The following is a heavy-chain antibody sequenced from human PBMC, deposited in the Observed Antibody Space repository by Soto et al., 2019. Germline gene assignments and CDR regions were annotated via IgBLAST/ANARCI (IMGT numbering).Heavy chain of an antibody. J-gene: IGHJ6*02. CDR2: TYYRSKWYD. V-gene: IGHV6-1*01. CDR3: ARGAGRGYCSGNTCYSPYNYYGMDV. D-gene: IGHD2-15*01. Sequence: PSQTLSLTCAISGDSVSSNSAAWNWVRQSPSRGLEWLGRTYYRSKWYDDYAVSVKSRITINPDTSKNQFSLHLNSVTPEDTAVSDCARGAGRGYCSGNTCYSPYNYYGMDVWGQGTTVTVSS. CDR1: GDSVSSNSAA.